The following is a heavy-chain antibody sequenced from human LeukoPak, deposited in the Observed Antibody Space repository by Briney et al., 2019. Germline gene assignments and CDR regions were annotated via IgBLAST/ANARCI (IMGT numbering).Heavy chain of an antibody. CDR3: ARARCSGGSCYVRDAFDI. Sequence: ASVKVSCKASGYTFTSYYMHWVRQAPGQGLEWMGIINPSGGSTSYAQKFQGRVTMTRDTSTSTVYVELSSLRSEDTAVYYCARARCSGGSCYVRDAFDIWGQGTMVTVSS. V-gene: IGHV1-46*01. D-gene: IGHD2-15*01. CDR1: GYTFTSYY. J-gene: IGHJ3*02. CDR2: INPSGGST.